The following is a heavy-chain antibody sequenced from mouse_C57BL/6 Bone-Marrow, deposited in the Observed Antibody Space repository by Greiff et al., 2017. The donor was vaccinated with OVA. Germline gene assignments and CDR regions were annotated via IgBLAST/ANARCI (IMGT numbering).Heavy chain of an antibody. CDR3: ASYGNYEEGYYAMDY. Sequence: VMLVESGPGLVAPSQSLSITCTVSGFSLTSYGVHWVRQPPGKGLEWLVVIWSDGSTTYNSALKSRLSISKDNSKSQVFLKMNSLQTDDTAMYYCASYGNYEEGYYAMDYWGQGTSVTVSS. CDR2: IWSDGST. J-gene: IGHJ4*01. CDR1: GFSLTSYG. V-gene: IGHV2-6*03. D-gene: IGHD2-1*01.